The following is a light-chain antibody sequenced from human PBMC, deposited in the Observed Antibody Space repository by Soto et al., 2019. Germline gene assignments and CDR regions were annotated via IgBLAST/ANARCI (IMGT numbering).Light chain of an antibody. J-gene: IGLJ2*01. CDR3: SSYTSSMSVV. V-gene: IGLV2-14*01. CDR1: GNDFGGYKY. CDR2: EVS. Sequence: QSALTQPASVSGSPGQSITISCTGTGNDFGGYKYVSWYQQHPGKVPKLMIFEVSNRPSGVSKRFSGSKSGNTASLNISGLPDDDEADYYCSSYTSSMSVVFGGGTKLTVL.